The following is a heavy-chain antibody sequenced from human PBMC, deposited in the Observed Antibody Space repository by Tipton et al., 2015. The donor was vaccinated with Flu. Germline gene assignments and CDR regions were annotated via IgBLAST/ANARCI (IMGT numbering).Heavy chain of an antibody. J-gene: IGHJ4*02. CDR2: ISGSGSQT. V-gene: IGHV3-48*03. Sequence: SLRLSCAASGFTFSNYEMNWVRQTPGKGLEWISYISGSGSQTYYADSVKGRFTISRDNARNSLYLQMNSLRVEDMAVYYCAREICGDYSGAYSATYPATYFDSWGQGTLVTVSS. CDR3: AREICGDYSGAYSATYPATYFDS. D-gene: IGHD4-17*01. CDR1: GFTFSNYE.